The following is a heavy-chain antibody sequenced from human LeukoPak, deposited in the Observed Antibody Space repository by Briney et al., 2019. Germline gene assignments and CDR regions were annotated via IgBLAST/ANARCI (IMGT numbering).Heavy chain of an antibody. CDR3: ARHGANGYSYGYNWFDP. D-gene: IGHD5-18*01. Sequence: PSETLSLTCTVSGGSISSSSYYWGWIRQPPGKGLEWIGSIYYSGSTYYNPSLKSRVTISVDTSKNQFSLKLSSVTAADTAVYYCARHGANGYSYGYNWFDPWGQGTLVTVSS. CDR2: IYYSGST. V-gene: IGHV4-39*01. CDR1: GGSISSSSYY. J-gene: IGHJ5*02.